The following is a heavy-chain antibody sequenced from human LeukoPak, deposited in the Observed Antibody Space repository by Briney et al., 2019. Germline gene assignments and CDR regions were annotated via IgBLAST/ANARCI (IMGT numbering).Heavy chain of an antibody. Sequence: ASVKVSCKASGYTFTSYDINWVRQATGQGLEWMGWMNSNVGNTGYEQKFQGRVTMTGNTSMRTAYMELSSLTSEDTAVYYCARARSGYDYYYGMDVWGQGTTVTVSS. CDR2: MNSNVGNT. J-gene: IGHJ6*02. CDR1: GYTFTSYD. V-gene: IGHV1-8*01. CDR3: ARARSGYDYYYGMDV. D-gene: IGHD5-12*01.